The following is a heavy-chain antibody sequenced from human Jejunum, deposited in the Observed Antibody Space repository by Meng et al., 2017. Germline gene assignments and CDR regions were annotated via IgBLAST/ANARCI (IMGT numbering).Heavy chain of an antibody. CDR1: GGTFNTYA. CDR3: ARGAVVATTYYFDS. V-gene: IGHV1-69*01. CDR2: IIPIFDTP. J-gene: IGHJ4*02. D-gene: IGHD2-15*01. Sequence: QVTLVQSGAEVKKPGSSVKVSCKVSGGTFNTYAISWVRQAPGQGLEWMGGIIPIFDTPNYAQKFQDKVTITADASTSTAYMELNGLISEDTALYYCARGAVVATTYYFDSWGQGTLVTVSS.